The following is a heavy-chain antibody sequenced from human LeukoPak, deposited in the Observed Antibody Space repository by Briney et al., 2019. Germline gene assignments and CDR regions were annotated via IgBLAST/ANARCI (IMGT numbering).Heavy chain of an antibody. CDR3: ARHNLVQPTSPFDY. CDR2: INHSGST. J-gene: IGHJ4*02. Sequence: PSETLSLTCAVYGGSFSGYYWSWIRQPPGKGLEWIGEINHSGSTNYSPSLKSRVTISVDTSKNQFSLKLSSVTAADTAVYYCARHNLVQPTSPFDYWGQGTLVTVSS. D-gene: IGHD6-13*01. V-gene: IGHV4-34*01. CDR1: GGSFSGYY.